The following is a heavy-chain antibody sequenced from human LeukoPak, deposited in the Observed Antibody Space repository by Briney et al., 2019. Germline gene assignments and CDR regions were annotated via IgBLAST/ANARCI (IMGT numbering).Heavy chain of an antibody. Sequence: ASVKVSCKASGYTFTCYYMHWVRQAPGQGLEWMGWINPNSGGTNYAQKFQGRVTMTRDTSISTAYMELSRLRSDDTAVYYCARWELSGPYGMDVWGQGTTVTVS. J-gene: IGHJ6*02. CDR1: GYTFTCYY. D-gene: IGHD1-26*01. CDR2: INPNSGGT. CDR3: ARWELSGPYGMDV. V-gene: IGHV1-2*02.